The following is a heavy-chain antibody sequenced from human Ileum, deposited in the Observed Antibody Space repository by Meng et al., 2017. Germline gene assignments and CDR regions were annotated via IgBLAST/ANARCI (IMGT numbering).Heavy chain of an antibody. CDR1: GASMRVVSY. CDR3: ARHGGYYQDF. CDR2: IDHLGIA. D-gene: IGHD4-23*01. Sequence: VRRRGSGPGRGTALETLCLTCSASGASMRVVSYWGWGRQSPGKGLEWIGQIDHLGIAYYKPSLKSRVTMSIDQSKSQFSLRLTSVSAADTAVYYCARHGGYYQDFWGQGTLVTVSS. J-gene: IGHJ4*02. V-gene: IGHV4-4*02.